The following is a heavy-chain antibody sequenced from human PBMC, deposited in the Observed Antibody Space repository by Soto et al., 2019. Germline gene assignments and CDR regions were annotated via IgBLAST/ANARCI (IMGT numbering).Heavy chain of an antibody. D-gene: IGHD1-26*01. J-gene: IGHJ5*01. V-gene: IGHV4-31*03. CDR1: GGSISSGGYY. CDR2: IYYSGST. CDR3: ARHSASWQWFDY. Sequence: QVQLQESGPGLVKPSQTLSLTCSVSGGSISSGGYYWSWIRQHPEKGLEWIGYIYYSGSTTYNPSLNSRVIISVDTSSNRFSLDLRSVTAADTAIYYCARHSASWQWFDYWGQGTLVTVSS.